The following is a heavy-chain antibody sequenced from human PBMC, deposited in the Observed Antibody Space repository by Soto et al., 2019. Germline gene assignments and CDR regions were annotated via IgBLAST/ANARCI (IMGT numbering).Heavy chain of an antibody. D-gene: IGHD3-22*01. CDR3: ASDGYYDRSGSRSDFDY. CDR1: GYTFTSYG. CDR2: ISAYNGNT. J-gene: IGHJ4*02. V-gene: IGHV1-18*01. Sequence: GASVKVSCKASGYTFTSYGISWVRQAPGQGLEWMGWISAYNGNTNYAQKLQGRVTMTTDTSTSTAYMELRSLRSDDTAVFYCASDGYYDRSGSRSDFDYWGQATLVTVSS.